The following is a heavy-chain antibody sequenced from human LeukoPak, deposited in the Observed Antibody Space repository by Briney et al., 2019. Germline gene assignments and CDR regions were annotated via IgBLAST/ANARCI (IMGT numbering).Heavy chain of an antibody. CDR1: GGTFSSYA. CDR3: ARGPLGSSGSYSYYYCGMDV. J-gene: IGHJ6*04. CDR2: IIPIFGTA. D-gene: IGHD3-10*01. Sequence: SVKVSCKASGGTFSSYAISWVRQAPGQGLEWMGGIIPIFGTANYAQKFQGRVTITADKSTSTAYMELSSLRSEDTAVYYCARGPLGSSGSYSYYYCGMDVWGKGTTVTVSS. V-gene: IGHV1-69*06.